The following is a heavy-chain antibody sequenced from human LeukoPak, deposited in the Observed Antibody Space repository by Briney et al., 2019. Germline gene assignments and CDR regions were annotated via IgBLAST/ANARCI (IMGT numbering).Heavy chain of an antibody. D-gene: IGHD5-18*01. CDR2: IRHDGSEK. CDR3: ARGGSRQYNF. V-gene: IGHV3-7*01. CDR1: GFTFSSYA. Sequence: GGSLRLSCAASGFTFSSYAMSWVRQAPGKGLEWVANIRHDGSEKYYVDSVKGRFTISRDNAKDSLYLQMNSLRVEDTAVYYCARGGSRQYNFWGQGTLVTVSS. J-gene: IGHJ4*02.